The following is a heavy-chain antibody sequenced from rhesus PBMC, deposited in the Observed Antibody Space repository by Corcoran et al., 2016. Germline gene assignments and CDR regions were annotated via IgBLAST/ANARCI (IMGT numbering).Heavy chain of an antibody. CDR2: VYGGGEST. D-gene: IGHD6-13*01. Sequence: QVQLQAPGPAVVKPSVTLSLTCAVPGVSISRCIWWRWTRQPPGKGLGWGGGVYGGGESTEYDHTLKSRVTISKDTSKNQFSLKLTSVTAADTAVYYCARDRTAGLPDFDYWGQGVLVTVSS. V-gene: IGHV4-93*01. CDR3: ARDRTAGLPDFDY. CDR1: GVSISRCIW. J-gene: IGHJ4*01.